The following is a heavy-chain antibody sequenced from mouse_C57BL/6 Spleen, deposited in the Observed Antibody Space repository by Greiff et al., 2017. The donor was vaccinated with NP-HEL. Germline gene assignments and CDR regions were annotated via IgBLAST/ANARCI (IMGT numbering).Heavy chain of an antibody. V-gene: IGHV1-76*01. Sequence: VQLQESGAELVRPGASVKLSCKASGYTFTDYYINWVKQRPGQGLEWIARIYPGSGNNYYNEKFKGKATLTAEKSSSTAYMQLSSLTSEDSAVYFCAREPYYYGSSYDNYAMDYWGQGTSVTVSS. D-gene: IGHD1-1*01. CDR2: IYPGSGNN. CDR1: GYTFTDYY. J-gene: IGHJ4*01. CDR3: AREPYYYGSSYDNYAMDY.